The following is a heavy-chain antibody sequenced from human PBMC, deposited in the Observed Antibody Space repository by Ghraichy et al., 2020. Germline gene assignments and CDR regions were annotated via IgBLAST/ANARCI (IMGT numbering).Heavy chain of an antibody. CDR2: ISGSGGST. D-gene: IGHD3-9*01. V-gene: IGHV3-23*01. CDR1: GFTFSSYA. J-gene: IGHJ4*02. Sequence: GGSLRLSCAASGFTFSSYAMSWVRQAPGKGLEWVSAISGSGGSTYYADSVKGRFTISRDNSKNTLYLQMNSLRAEDTAVYYCANGDYDILTGYQYYFDYWGQGTLVTVSS. CDR3: ANGDYDILTGYQYYFDY.